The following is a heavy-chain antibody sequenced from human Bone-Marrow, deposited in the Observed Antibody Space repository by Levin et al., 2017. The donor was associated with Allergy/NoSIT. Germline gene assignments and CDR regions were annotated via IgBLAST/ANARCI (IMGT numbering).Heavy chain of an antibody. CDR1: GFTFSDYY. CDR2: ISPSGKSI. CDR3: ARDHIASAGAEGLWYYYYGLGV. J-gene: IGHJ6*02. D-gene: IGHD6-13*01. V-gene: IGHV3-11*01. Sequence: LSLTCAASGFTFSDYYMNWIRQAPGKGLEWIAYISPSGKSIFYAESVKGRFTISRDNAKTSVFLQMSSLRAEDTAVYYCARDHIASAGAEGLWYYYYGLGVWGQGTTVSVSS.